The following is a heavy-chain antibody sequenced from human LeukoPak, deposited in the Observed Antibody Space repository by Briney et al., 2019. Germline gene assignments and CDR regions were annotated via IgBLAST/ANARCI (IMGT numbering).Heavy chain of an antibody. CDR3: AKDLHDSGAVDY. Sequence: GGSLRLSCAASGFTFSSYGMSWVRQAPGKGLEWVSHIGVGGDTDFADSVKGRFTISRDNSKKTLYLQMNSLTADDTALYYCAKDLHDSGAVDYWGPGILVTVSS. CDR1: GFTFSSYG. CDR2: IGVGGDT. D-gene: IGHD3-3*01. V-gene: IGHV3-23*01. J-gene: IGHJ4*02.